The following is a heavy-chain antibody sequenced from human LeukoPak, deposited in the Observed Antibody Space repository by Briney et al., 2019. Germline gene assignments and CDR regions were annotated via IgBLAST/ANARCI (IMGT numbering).Heavy chain of an antibody. V-gene: IGHV1-24*01. J-gene: IGHJ3*02. D-gene: IGHD3-10*01. CDR2: FDPEDGET. Sequence: ASVKVSCKVSGYTLTELSMHWVRQAPGKGLEWMGGFDPEDGETIYAQKFQGRVTMTEDTSTDTVYMELSSLRSEDTAVYYCATASYGSGSYSESVDIWGQGTMVTVSS. CDR1: GYTLTELS. CDR3: ATASYGSGSYSESVDI.